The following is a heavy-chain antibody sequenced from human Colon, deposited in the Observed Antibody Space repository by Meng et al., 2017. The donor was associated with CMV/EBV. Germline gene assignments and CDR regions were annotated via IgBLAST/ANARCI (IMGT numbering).Heavy chain of an antibody. Sequence: KAYGYTFSAYGISWVRQAPGHGFEWMGWLSGYSGNKNYARKFQDRVTMTTDTSTNTAYMELRGLRSDDTAVYYCARDGDYGDYILDYWGQGTQVTVSS. V-gene: IGHV1-18*01. CDR1: GYTFSAYG. D-gene: IGHD4-17*01. CDR3: ARDGDYGDYILDY. J-gene: IGHJ4*02. CDR2: LSGYSGNK.